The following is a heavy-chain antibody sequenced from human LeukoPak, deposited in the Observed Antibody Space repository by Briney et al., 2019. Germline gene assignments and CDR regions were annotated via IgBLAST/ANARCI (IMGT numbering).Heavy chain of an antibody. D-gene: IGHD3-10*01. V-gene: IGHV3-23*01. J-gene: IGHJ4*02. Sequence: PGGSLRLSCAASGFTFSSYAMSWVRQAPGKGLEWVSAISGSGGSTYYADSVKGRFTISRDNSKNTLYLQMNSLRAEDTAVYYCAKLSRFAGALGYFDYWGQGTLVTVSS. CDR2: ISGSGGST. CDR3: AKLSRFAGALGYFDY. CDR1: GFTFSSYA.